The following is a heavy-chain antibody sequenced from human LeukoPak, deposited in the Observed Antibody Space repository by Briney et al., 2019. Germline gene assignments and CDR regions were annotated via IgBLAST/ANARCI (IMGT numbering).Heavy chain of an antibody. Sequence: ASVRVSCKASGDTFTSYAMHWVRQAPGQRLEWMGWINAGNGNTKYSQKFQGRVTITRDTSASTAYMELSSLGSEDTAVYYCARERKSSYYDYVWGSFPLGYWGQGTLVTVSS. CDR1: GDTFTSYA. CDR3: ARERKSSYYDYVWGSFPLGY. V-gene: IGHV1-3*01. D-gene: IGHD3-16*01. CDR2: INAGNGNT. J-gene: IGHJ4*02.